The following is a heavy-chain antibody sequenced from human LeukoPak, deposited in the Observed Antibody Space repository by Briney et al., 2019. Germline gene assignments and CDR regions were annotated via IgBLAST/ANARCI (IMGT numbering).Heavy chain of an antibody. V-gene: IGHV1-2*02. Sequence: ASVKVSCKASGYTFTGYYMHWVRQAPGQGLEWMGWINPNSGGTNYAQKFQGRVTMTRDTSISTAYMELSRLRSDDTAVYYCAGGSATIPTLIDAFDIWGQGTMVTVSS. J-gene: IGHJ3*02. CDR1: GYTFTGYY. D-gene: IGHD5-12*01. CDR3: AGGSATIPTLIDAFDI. CDR2: INPNSGGT.